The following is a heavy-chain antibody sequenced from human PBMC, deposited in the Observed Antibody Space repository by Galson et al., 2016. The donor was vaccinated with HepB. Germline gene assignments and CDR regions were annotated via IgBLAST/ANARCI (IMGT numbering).Heavy chain of an antibody. CDR1: GFTFSVSA. V-gene: IGHV3-73*01. CDR3: TRLDYGMDA. CDR2: IRTRKNRYAT. Sequence: SLRLSCAASGFTFSVSAMHWVRQASGKGLEWVGRIRTRKNRYATAYGGSVLGRFTISRDDSKNTAYLQMNTLKIEDTTVYYCTRLDYGMDAWGQGTTVT. J-gene: IGHJ6*02.